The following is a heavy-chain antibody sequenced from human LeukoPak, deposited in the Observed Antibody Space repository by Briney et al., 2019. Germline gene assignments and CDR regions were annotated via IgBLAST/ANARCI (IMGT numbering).Heavy chain of an antibody. J-gene: IGHJ6*02. CDR1: GFTFSSYS. CDR3: ARRRYYYDSSGYYFDYYYYYGMDV. Sequence: GGSLRLSCAASGFTFSSYSMNWVRQAPGKGLEWVSSISSSSSYIYYADSVKGRFTISRDNAKNSLYLQMNSLRAEDTAVYYCARRRYYYDSSGYYFDYYYYYGMDVWGQGTTVTVSS. V-gene: IGHV3-21*01. CDR2: ISSSSSYI. D-gene: IGHD3-22*01.